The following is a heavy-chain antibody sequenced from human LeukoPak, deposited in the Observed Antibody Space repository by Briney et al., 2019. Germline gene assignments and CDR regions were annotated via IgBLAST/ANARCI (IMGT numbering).Heavy chain of an antibody. D-gene: IGHD6-13*01. CDR2: IIPIFGTA. V-gene: IGHV1-69*01. J-gene: IGHJ4*02. CDR1: GGTFSSYA. Sequence: SVKVSCKASGGTFSSYAISWVRQAPGQGLEWMGGIIPIFGTANYAQKFQGRVTITADESTSTAYMELSSLRSEDTAVYYCARVGAAAGLFDYWGQGTLVTVSS. CDR3: ARVGAAAGLFDY.